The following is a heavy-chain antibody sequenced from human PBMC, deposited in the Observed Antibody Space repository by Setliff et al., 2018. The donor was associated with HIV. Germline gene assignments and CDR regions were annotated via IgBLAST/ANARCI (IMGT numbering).Heavy chain of an antibody. V-gene: IGHV1-18*01. D-gene: IGHD6-19*01. CDR3: ARGRSSGWVDDAFDI. Sequence: AASVKVSCKPSGYTFTRYSIAWVRQAPGQGLEWMGWISPYNGITDYAQKFQDRVTMTTDRYTNTVDMELRSLTSDDTAVYYCARGRSSGWVDDAFDIWGQGTMVTVSS. CDR1: GYTFTRYS. J-gene: IGHJ3*02. CDR2: ISPYNGIT.